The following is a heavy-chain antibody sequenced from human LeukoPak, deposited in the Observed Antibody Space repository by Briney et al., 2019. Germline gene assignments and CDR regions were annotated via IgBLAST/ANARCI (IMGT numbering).Heavy chain of an antibody. CDR2: IYYSGST. D-gene: IGHD5-24*01. J-gene: IGHJ4*02. V-gene: IGHV4-59*08. CDR3: AGSRDGYNRVFY. CDR1: GGSISSYY. Sequence: SETLPLTCTVSGGSISSYYWSWIRQPPGKGLEWIGYIYYSGSTNYNPSLKSRVTTSVDTSKNQFSLKLSSVTAADTAVYYCAGSRDGYNRVFYWGQGTLVTVSS.